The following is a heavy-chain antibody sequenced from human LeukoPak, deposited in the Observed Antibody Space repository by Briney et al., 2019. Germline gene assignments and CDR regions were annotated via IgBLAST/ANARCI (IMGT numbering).Heavy chain of an antibody. V-gene: IGHV3-30*04. CDR2: ISYDGSNK. Sequence: GGSLRLSCAASGFTFSSYAMHWVRQAPGKGLEWVAVISYDGSNKYYADSVKGRFTISRDNSKNTLYLQMNSLRAEDTAVYYCARLSSGSYWGQGTLVTVSS. CDR3: ARLSSGSY. D-gene: IGHD3-22*01. CDR1: GFTFSSYA. J-gene: IGHJ4*02.